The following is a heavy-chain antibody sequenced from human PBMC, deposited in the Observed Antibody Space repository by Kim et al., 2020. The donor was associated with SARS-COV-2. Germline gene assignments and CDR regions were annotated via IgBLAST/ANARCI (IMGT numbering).Heavy chain of an antibody. CDR2: ISGSGGST. D-gene: IGHD3-9*01. CDR3: AKDLPRYFDWLLEIPYYYYGMDV. Sequence: GGSLRLSCAASGFTFSSYAMSWVRQAPGKGLEWVSAISGSGGSTYYADSVKGRFTISRDNSKNTLYLQMNSLRAEDTAVYYCAKDLPRYFDWLLEIPYYYYGMDVWGQGTTVTVSS. CDR1: GFTFSSYA. J-gene: IGHJ6*02. V-gene: IGHV3-23*01.